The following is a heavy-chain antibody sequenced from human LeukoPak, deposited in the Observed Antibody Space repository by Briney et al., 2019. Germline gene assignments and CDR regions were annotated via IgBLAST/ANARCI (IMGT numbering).Heavy chain of an antibody. J-gene: IGHJ3*02. Sequence: PSETLSFTCTVSGGSISSYYWSWIRQPPGKGLEWIGYIYSSGSTNYNPSLKSRVTISVDTSNNQFSLKLSSVTAADTAVYYCASPSGEQLCAFDIWGQGTMVTVSS. V-gene: IGHV4-4*09. CDR1: GGSISSYY. D-gene: IGHD6-6*01. CDR3: ASPSGEQLCAFDI. CDR2: IYSSGST.